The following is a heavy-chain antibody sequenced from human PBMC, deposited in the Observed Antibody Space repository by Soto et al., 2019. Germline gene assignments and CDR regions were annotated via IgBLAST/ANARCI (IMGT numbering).Heavy chain of an antibody. CDR1: GYTFTSYG. V-gene: IGHV1-18*04. D-gene: IGHD6-19*01. CDR3: ARSGDRRGWFFDY. J-gene: IGHJ4*02. CDR2: ISAYNGNT. Sequence: QVQLVQSGAEVKKPGASVKVSCKASGYTFTSYGISWVRQAPGQGLEWMGWISAYNGNTNYAQKLQGRVTMTTDTFTSTAYRGLRSLRSDGTAVYYCARSGDRRGWFFDYSGQGTLVTVSS.